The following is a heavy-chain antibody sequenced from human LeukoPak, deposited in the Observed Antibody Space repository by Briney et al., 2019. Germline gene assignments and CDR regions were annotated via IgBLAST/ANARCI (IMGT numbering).Heavy chain of an antibody. D-gene: IGHD1-14*01. CDR1: GFTFSSYA. Sequence: GGSLRLSCAASGFTFSSYAMSWVRQAPRKGLDWVSALSGSGGSTYYADSVKGRFTISRDNSKNTLYLQMNSLRAEDTAVYYCAKDVRYDPTPGWFDPWGQGTLVTVSS. CDR3: AKDVRYDPTPGWFDP. V-gene: IGHV3-23*01. CDR2: LSGSGGST. J-gene: IGHJ5*02.